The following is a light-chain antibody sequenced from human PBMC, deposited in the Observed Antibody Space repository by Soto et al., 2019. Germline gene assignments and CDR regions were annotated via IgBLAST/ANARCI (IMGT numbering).Light chain of an antibody. CDR1: QSLLHSNGYYY. J-gene: IGKJ4*01. Sequence: DIVMTQSPLSLPVTPGEPASISCRSSQSLLHSNGYYYLDWYLQKPGQSPQLLIYLASKRASGVPERFSGSGSGTDFTLKISRVEAEDVGVYYCMQAHQIPLTFAGGTKVEIK. V-gene: IGKV2-28*01. CDR3: MQAHQIPLT. CDR2: LAS.